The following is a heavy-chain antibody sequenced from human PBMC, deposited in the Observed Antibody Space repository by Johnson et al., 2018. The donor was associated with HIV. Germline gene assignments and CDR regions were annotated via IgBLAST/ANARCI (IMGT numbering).Heavy chain of an antibody. D-gene: IGHD6-13*01. Sequence: VQLVESGGGVVQPGGSLGLSCTASGFTFSSYAMSWVRQAPGQGLEWVSVIYRGGSTYYADSVKGRFTISKNNSKNTLSLQMNSLRAEDTAVYYCARVIQAAGTVDDAFDIWGQGTMVTVSS. J-gene: IGHJ3*02. V-gene: IGHV3-66*01. CDR2: IYRGGST. CDR1: GFTFSSYA. CDR3: ARVIQAAGTVDDAFDI.